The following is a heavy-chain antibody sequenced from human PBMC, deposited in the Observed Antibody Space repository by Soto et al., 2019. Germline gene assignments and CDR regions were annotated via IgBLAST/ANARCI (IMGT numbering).Heavy chain of an antibody. V-gene: IGHV5-51*01. Sequence: PGESLKISCKTSGYSLTTYWFAWVRQMPGKGLEWMGIIYLSDSDTIYSPSAPGHFTISADKSIKTAYLQWSSLKASDTAIYYCATTFDYNGYFDPWGQGTQVTVSS. CDR2: IYLSDSDT. CDR1: GYSLTTYW. J-gene: IGHJ5*02. CDR3: ATTFDYNGYFDP. D-gene: IGHD4-4*01.